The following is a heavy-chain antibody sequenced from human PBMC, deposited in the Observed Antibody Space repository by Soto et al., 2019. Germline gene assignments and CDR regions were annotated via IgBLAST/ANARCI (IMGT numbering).Heavy chain of an antibody. CDR1: GGCISSFY. CDR2: IYTSGST. Sequence: PSETLSLTSTVSGGCISSFYWSWIRQSTGKGLEWIGRIYTSGSTNYNPSLKSRVTISVDTSKNQFALKLSSVTAADTAVYYCARRAGWDIVVVPAATNGMDVWGQGTTVTV. J-gene: IGHJ6*02. V-gene: IGHV4-4*07. CDR3: ARRAGWDIVVVPAATNGMDV. D-gene: IGHD2-2*01.